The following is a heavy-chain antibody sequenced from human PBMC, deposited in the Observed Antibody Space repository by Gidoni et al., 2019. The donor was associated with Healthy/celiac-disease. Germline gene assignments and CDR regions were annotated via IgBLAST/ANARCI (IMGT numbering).Heavy chain of an antibody. CDR2: INPNSGGT. D-gene: IGHD3-9*01. J-gene: IGHJ6*02. Sequence: QVQLVQSGAEVTKPGASVKVSCKASVSTFTGYYWHWVGQAHGQGLECMGCINPNSGGTNEAHKFQGRVTMTRDMSISTAYMELSRLRSDDTAVYYCARGYVVLTGYSHYYGMDVWGQGTTVTVSS. CDR1: VSTFTGYY. V-gene: IGHV1-2*07. CDR3: ARGYVVLTGYSHYYGMDV.